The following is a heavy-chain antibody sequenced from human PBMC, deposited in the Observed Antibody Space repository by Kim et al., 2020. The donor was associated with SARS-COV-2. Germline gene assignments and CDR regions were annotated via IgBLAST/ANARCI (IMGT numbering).Heavy chain of an antibody. J-gene: IGHJ4*02. Sequence: TKTNYTYCVKRRVTVSRDNAKNTLYMQLNSLGAEDTAVYYCGRGSGTYYDYWGQGTLVTVSS. CDR2: TKT. CDR3: GRGSGTYYDY. D-gene: IGHD1-26*01. V-gene: IGHV3-74*01.